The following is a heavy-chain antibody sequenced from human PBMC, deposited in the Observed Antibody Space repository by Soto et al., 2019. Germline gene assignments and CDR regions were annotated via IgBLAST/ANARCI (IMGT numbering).Heavy chain of an antibody. CDR1: GYTFTSYG. CDR2: ISAYNGNA. CDR3: ATHPAAYYGSGFNVMDV. V-gene: IGHV1-18*01. D-gene: IGHD3-10*01. Sequence: ASVKVSCKASGYTFTSYGISWVRQAPGQGLEWMGWISAYNGNANHAQKLQGRVTMTTDTSTSTVYMELRSLRSDDTAVYYCATHPAAYYGSGFNVMDVCRQXTTVTVSS. J-gene: IGHJ6*02.